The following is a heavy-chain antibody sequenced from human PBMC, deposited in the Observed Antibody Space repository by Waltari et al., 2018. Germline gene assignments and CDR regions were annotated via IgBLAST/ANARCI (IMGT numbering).Heavy chain of an antibody. J-gene: IGHJ4*02. Sequence: EVQLVESGGGLVKPGGSLSLSCADSGFTFDDYAMSWVRQAPGKGLEWVSRINWDGGSTYYADSVKGRFTISRDNAKNTLYLQMDRLRAEDTALYYCSRSRYDPYYFDYWGQGVLVTVSS. CDR1: GFTFDDYA. V-gene: IGHV3-20*04. CDR3: SRSRYDPYYFDY. D-gene: IGHD1-1*01. CDR2: INWDGGST.